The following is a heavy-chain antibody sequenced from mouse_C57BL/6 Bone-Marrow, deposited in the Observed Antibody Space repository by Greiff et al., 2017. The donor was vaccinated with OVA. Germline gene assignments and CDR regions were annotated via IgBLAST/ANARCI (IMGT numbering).Heavy chain of an antibody. J-gene: IGHJ3*01. CDR2: IWGVGST. Sequence: VQLVESGPGLVAPSPSLSITCTVSGFSLTSYGVDWVRQSPGKGLEWLGVIWGVGSTNYNSALKSRLSISKDNSKSQVFLKMNSLQTDDTAMYYCGSDGVYGLLAYWGQGTLVTVSA. CDR1: GFSLTSYG. V-gene: IGHV2-6*01. D-gene: IGHD1-1*02. CDR3: GSDGVYGLLAY.